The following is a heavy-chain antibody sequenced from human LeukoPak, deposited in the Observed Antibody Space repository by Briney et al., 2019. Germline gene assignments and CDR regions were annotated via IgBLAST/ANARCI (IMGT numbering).Heavy chain of an antibody. CDR2: IYYSGST. V-gene: IGHV4-39*01. Sequence: PSETLSLTCTVSGGSISSSSYYWGWIRQPPGKGLEWIGSIYYSGSTYYNPSLKSRVTISVDTSKNQFSLKLSSVTAADTAVYYCARGPSLVGYYYIDVWAKGTTVTVSS. CDR1: GGSISSSSYY. J-gene: IGHJ6*03. D-gene: IGHD1-26*01. CDR3: ARGPSLVGYYYIDV.